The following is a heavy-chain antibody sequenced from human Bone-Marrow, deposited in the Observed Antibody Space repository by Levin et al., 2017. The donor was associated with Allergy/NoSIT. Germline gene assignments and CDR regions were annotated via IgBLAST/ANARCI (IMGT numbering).Heavy chain of an antibody. CDR2: IWYDGSNK. CDR1: GFTFSSYG. V-gene: IGHV3-33*01. J-gene: IGHJ4*02. CDR3: AREGHEVQYYFDY. Sequence: GESLKISCAASGFTFSSYGMHWVRQAPGKGLEWVAVIWYDGSNKYYADSVKGRFTISRDNSKNTLYLQMNSLRAEDTAVYYCAREGHEVQYYFDYWGQGTLVTVSS.